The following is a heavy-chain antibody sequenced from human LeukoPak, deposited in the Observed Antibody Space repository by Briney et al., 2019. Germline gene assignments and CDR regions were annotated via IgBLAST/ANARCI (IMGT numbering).Heavy chain of an antibody. V-gene: IGHV3-23*01. CDR1: GITLSNYG. CDR2: ISDSGGRT. D-gene: IGHD3-22*01. J-gene: IGHJ4*02. Sequence: GGSLRLSCAASGITLSNYGMGWVRQAPGKGLEWVAGISDSGGRTNYADSVKGRFTISRDNPKNTLYLQMNSVRAEDTAVYFCAKRGVVIRVILVGFHKEAYYFDSWGQGALVTVSS. CDR3: AKRGVVIRVILVGFHKEAYYFDS.